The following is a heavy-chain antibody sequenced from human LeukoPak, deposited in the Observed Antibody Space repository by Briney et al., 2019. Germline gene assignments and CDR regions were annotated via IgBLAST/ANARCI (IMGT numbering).Heavy chain of an antibody. CDR3: ARGQRRDGYNTGFYYYYYYMDV. Sequence: SETLSLTCTVSGGSISSYYWSWIRQPPGKGLEWIGEINHSGSTNYNPSLKSRVTISVDTSKNQFSLKLSSVTAADTAVYYCARGQRRDGYNTGFYYYYYYMDVWGKGTTVTVSS. D-gene: IGHD5-24*01. CDR1: GGSISSYY. V-gene: IGHV4-34*01. CDR2: INHSGST. J-gene: IGHJ6*03.